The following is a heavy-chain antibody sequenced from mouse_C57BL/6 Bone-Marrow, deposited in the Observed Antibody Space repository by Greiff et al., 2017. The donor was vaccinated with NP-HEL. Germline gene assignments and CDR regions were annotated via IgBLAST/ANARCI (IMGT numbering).Heavy chain of an antibody. CDR3: ASSERYYYYGSSYYFDY. V-gene: IGHV1-81*01. CDR2: IYPRSGNT. D-gene: IGHD1-1*01. Sequence: QVQLQQSGAELARPGASVQLSCKASGYTFTSYGISWVKQRTGQGLEWIGEIYPRSGNTYYNEKFKGKATLTADKSSSTAYMELRSLTSEDSAVYFCASSERYYYYGSSYYFDYRGQGTTLTVSS. J-gene: IGHJ2*01. CDR1: GYTFTSYG.